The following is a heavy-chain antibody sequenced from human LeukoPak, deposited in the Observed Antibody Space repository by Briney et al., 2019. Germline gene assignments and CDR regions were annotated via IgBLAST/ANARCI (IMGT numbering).Heavy chain of an antibody. CDR1: GGSITSYY. CDR3: ARGDRAVAGAWGWFDP. J-gene: IGHJ5*02. Sequence: PSETLSLTCTVSGGSITSYYRSWIRQPAGKGPEWIGRIYTSGSTNYNPSLKSRVTMSVDTSKNQFSLRLSSVTAADTAVYYCARGDRAVAGAWGWFDPWGQGTLVTVSS. CDR2: IYTSGST. V-gene: IGHV4-4*07. D-gene: IGHD6-19*01.